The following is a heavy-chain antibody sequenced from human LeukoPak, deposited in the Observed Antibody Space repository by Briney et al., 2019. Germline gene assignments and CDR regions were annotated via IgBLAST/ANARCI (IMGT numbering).Heavy chain of an antibody. V-gene: IGHV1-2*02. CDR2: INPNSGGT. CDR1: GYTFTGYY. CDR3: ARVPLKVDAFDI. Sequence: ASVKVSCKASGYTFTGYYTHWVRQAPGQGLEWMGWINPNSGGTNYAQKFQGRVTMTRDTSISTAYMELSRLRSDDTAVYYCARVPLKVDAFDIWGQGTMVTVSS. J-gene: IGHJ3*02.